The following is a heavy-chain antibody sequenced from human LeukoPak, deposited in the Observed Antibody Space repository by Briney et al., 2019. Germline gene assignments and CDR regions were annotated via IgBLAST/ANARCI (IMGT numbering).Heavy chain of an antibody. CDR3: AREWNYYDSRAFDY. D-gene: IGHD3-22*01. CDR2: ISAYNSNT. CDR1: GFTFTSYW. V-gene: IGHV1-18*01. J-gene: IGHJ4*02. Sequence: GSVRVSCTASGFTFTSYWMSWVRQAPGQGLEWVGWISAYNSNTNYAQTLQGRFTITTDTSTNTAYMQLRSLRSDDTAVYYCAREWNYYDSRAFDYWGQGTLVTVSS.